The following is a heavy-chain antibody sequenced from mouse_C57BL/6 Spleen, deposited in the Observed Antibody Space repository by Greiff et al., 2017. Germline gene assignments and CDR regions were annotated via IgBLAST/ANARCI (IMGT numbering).Heavy chain of an antibody. CDR1: GFTFSDYG. J-gene: IGHJ1*03. D-gene: IGHD2-2*01. CDR2: ISSGSSTI. CDR3: ARPFYYGYDRDWYFDV. V-gene: IGHV5-17*01. Sequence: EVQVVESGGGLVKPGGSLKLSCAASGFTFSDYGMHWVRQAPEKGLEWVAYISSGSSTIYYADTVKGRFTISRDNAKNTLFLQMTSLRSEDTAMYYCARPFYYGYDRDWYFDVWGTGTTVTVST.